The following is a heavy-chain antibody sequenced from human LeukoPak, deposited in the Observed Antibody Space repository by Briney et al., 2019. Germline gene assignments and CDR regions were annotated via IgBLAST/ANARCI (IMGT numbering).Heavy chain of an antibody. V-gene: IGHV3-23*01. Sequence: GGSLRLSCAASGFTFSSYAMSWVRQAPGKGLEWVSAISGSGGSTYYADSVKGRFTISRDNSKNTLYLQMNGLRAEDTAVYYCAKDHRSGGSCYSDYWGQGTLVTVSS. J-gene: IGHJ4*02. CDR3: AKDHRSGGSCYSDY. D-gene: IGHD2-15*01. CDR2: ISGSGGST. CDR1: GFTFSSYA.